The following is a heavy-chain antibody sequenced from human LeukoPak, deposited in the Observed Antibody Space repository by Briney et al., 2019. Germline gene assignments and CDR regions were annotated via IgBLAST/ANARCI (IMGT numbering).Heavy chain of an antibody. J-gene: IGHJ3*01. Sequence: PGGSLRLSCAASGFTFSNYWMTWVRQAPGKGLQWVANIKQDGSEKYYVDSVKGRFTISRDNAKNSLYLQMNSLRAEDTAVYYCASTATCSFWGQGTMATVSS. CDR2: IKQDGSEK. CDR3: ASTATCSF. V-gene: IGHV3-7*01. CDR1: GFTFSNYW. D-gene: IGHD2-2*01.